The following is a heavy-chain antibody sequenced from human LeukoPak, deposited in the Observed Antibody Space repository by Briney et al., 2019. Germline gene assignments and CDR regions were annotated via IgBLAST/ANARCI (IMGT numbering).Heavy chain of an antibody. Sequence: SGRSLRLSCAASGFTFSSYGMHWVRQAPGKGLEWVAVIQSDGSNKYYSGSVKGRFTISRDNSKNTLYLQMNSLRAEDTAVYYCAKDFDGYSYGILDYWGQGTLVTVSS. CDR2: IQSDGSNK. V-gene: IGHV3-30*02. CDR3: AKDFDGYSYGILDY. J-gene: IGHJ4*02. D-gene: IGHD5-18*01. CDR1: GFTFSSYG.